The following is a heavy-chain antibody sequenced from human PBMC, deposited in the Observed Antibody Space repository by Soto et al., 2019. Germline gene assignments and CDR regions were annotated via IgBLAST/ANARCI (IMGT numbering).Heavy chain of an antibody. D-gene: IGHD6-19*01. Sequence: EVQLVESGGDLVQPGGSQRLSCAASRFTFSDYSMNWVRQAPGKGLEWVSYISGGGETIYYADSVRGRFTISRDNAKNSLFLQMNSLRDEDTAVYYCARESPSSQWLPTRYFDYWGQGTLVTVSS. J-gene: IGHJ4*02. CDR2: ISGGGETI. V-gene: IGHV3-48*02. CDR3: ARESPSSQWLPTRYFDY. CDR1: RFTFSDYS.